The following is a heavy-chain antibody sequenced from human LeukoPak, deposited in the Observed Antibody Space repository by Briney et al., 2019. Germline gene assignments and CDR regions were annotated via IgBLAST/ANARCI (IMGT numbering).Heavy chain of an antibody. J-gene: IGHJ1*01. CDR3: AKASRGRFLGGEYFQH. Sequence: GGSLRLSCAASGFTFSDYYMTWIRQAPGRGLQWVSYISSSGSTPYYADSVKGRFTISRDNSKNTLYLQMNSLRAEDTAVYYCAKASRGRFLGGEYFQHWGQGTLVTVSS. V-gene: IGHV3-11*01. CDR2: ISSSGSTP. D-gene: IGHD3-3*01. CDR1: GFTFSDYY.